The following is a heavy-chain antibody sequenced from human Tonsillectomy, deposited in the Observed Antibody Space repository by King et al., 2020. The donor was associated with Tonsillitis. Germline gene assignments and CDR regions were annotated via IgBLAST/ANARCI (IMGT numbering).Heavy chain of an antibody. D-gene: IGHD6-19*01. J-gene: IGHJ6*02. CDR3: AKKGAIAVAATGLRDQYGLDV. CDR2: IRYDGTNK. V-gene: IGHV3-30*02. CDR1: GFAFSSCD. Sequence: VQLVESGGGVVQFGGSLRLSCAASGFAFSSCDMHWIRQTPGKGLEWVAFIRYDGTNKYYAESVKGRFTISRDNSKNTLFLQMNSLRADDTAVYYCAKKGAIAVAATGLRDQYGLDVWGLGTTVTVSS.